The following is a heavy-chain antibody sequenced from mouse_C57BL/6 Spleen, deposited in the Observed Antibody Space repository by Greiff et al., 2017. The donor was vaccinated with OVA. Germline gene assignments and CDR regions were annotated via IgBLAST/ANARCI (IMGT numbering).Heavy chain of an antibody. CDR3: APSTTGVAKAMDY. Sequence: QVQLQQPGAELVKPGASVKLSCKASGYTFTSYWMHWVKQRPGQGLEWIGMIHPNSGSTYYNEKFKSKATLPVDKSSSTAYMQLSSLTSDDSAVDYCAPSTTGVAKAMDYWGQGTSVTVSS. V-gene: IGHV1-64*01. J-gene: IGHJ4*01. D-gene: IGHD1-1*01. CDR1: GYTFTSYW. CDR2: IHPNSGST.